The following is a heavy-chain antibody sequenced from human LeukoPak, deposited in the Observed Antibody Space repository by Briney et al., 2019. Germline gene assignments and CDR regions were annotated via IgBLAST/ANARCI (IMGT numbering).Heavy chain of an antibody. CDR2: IYHSGNT. CDR3: ARIVQITGTIPH. J-gene: IGHJ4*02. D-gene: IGHD1-1*01. V-gene: IGHV4-38-2*02. Sequence: SETLSLTCSVSGFSISGGYYWGWIRQPPGKGLEWLGSIYHSGNTDYNPSLKSRVTISVDTAKNKFFLRLGSVTAADTAVYYYARIVQITGTIPHWGQGTLVTVSS. CDR1: GFSISGGYY.